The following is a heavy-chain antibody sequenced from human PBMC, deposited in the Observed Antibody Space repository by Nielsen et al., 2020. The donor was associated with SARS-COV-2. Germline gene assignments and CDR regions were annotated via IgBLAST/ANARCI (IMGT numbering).Heavy chain of an antibody. J-gene: IGHJ4*02. CDR3: AKRGIRTSDPFDY. Sequence: GESLKISCAASGFTFSSYGMHWVRQAPGKGLEWVAVISYDGSNKYYADSVKGRFTISRDNSKNTLYLQMNSLRAEDTAVYYCAKRGIRTSDPFDYWGQGTLVTVSS. CDR2: ISYDGSNK. V-gene: IGHV3-33*05. D-gene: IGHD5-18*01. CDR1: GFTFSSYG.